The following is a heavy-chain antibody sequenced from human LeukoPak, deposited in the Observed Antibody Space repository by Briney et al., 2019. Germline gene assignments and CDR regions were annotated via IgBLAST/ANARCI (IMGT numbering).Heavy chain of an antibody. CDR2: IYHSGST. V-gene: IGHV4-61*08. J-gene: IGHJ4*02. Sequence: SETLSLTCTVSGASVSSSGYYWSWIRQPPGKGLEWIGYIYHSGSTNYNPSLKSRVTISVDTSKNQFSLKLSSATAADTAVYYCARGLSTLGSNVGAGFHHWGQGTLVTVSS. CDR3: ARGLSTLGSNVGAGFHH. D-gene: IGHD1-26*01. CDR1: GASVSSSGYY.